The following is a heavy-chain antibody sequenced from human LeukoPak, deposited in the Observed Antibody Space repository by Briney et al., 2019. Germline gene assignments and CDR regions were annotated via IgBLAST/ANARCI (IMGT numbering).Heavy chain of an antibody. D-gene: IGHD3-3*01. J-gene: IGHJ4*02. CDR3: ARVIMDFWSGYPANFDY. V-gene: IGHV3-30-3*01. CDR1: GFTFSSYA. Sequence: PGGSLRLSCAASGFTFSSYAMHWVRQAPGKGLEWVAVISYDGSNKYYADSVKGRFTISRDNSKNTLYLQMNSLRAEDTAAYYCARVIMDFWSGYPANFDYWGQGTLVTVSS. CDR2: ISYDGSNK.